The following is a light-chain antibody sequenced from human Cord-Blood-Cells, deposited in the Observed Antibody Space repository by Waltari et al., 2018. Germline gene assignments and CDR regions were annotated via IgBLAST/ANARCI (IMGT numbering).Light chain of an antibody. Sequence: SYELTQPPSVSVSPGQTASITCSGDKLGAKYACWYQQKPGQSPVLVNYQESKRPSGIPERFSGSNSGNTATLTISGTQAMDEADYYCQAWDSSTYVFGTGTKVTVL. CDR2: QES. CDR3: QAWDSSTYV. J-gene: IGLJ1*01. CDR1: KLGAKY. V-gene: IGLV3-1*01.